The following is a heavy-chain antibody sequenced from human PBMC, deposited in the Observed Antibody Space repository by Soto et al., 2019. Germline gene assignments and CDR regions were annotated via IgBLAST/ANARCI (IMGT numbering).Heavy chain of an antibody. V-gene: IGHV3-23*01. CDR3: AKARLGTFDFDY. J-gene: IGHJ4*02. Sequence: GGSLRLSCAASGFTFRSYDMSWVRQAPGKGLEWVSSIGTSGGGSYSADSVKGRFTISTDSSKNTLYLQMDSLRAEDTAVYYCAKARLGTFDFDYWGRGTLVTVSS. CDR1: GFTFRSYD. D-gene: IGHD1-1*01. CDR2: IGTSGGGS.